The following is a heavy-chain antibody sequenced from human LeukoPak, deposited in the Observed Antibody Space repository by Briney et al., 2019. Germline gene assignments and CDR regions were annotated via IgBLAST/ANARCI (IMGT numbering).Heavy chain of an antibody. Sequence: GASVTVSFKTSGYTFIDYTIHWVRQAPGQGLEWMGWINPSSNAANYAQRFEGRVSLTRDTSISTADMVLTSLTSDDTGAYYCARSRELLDFDTWGQGTLVSVSS. D-gene: IGHD3-10*01. J-gene: IGHJ4*02. CDR2: INPSSNAA. V-gene: IGHV1-2*02. CDR3: ARSRELLDFDT. CDR1: GYTFIDYT.